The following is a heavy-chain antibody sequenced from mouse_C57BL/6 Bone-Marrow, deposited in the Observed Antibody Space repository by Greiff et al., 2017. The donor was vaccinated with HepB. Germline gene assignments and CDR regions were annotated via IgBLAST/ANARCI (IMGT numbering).Heavy chain of an antibody. J-gene: IGHJ4*01. CDR1: GFNIKNTY. V-gene: IGHV14-3*01. Sequence: EVQLVESVAELVRPGASVKLSCTASGFNIKNTYMHWVKQRPEQGLEWIGRIDPANGNTKYAPKFQGKATITADTSANTAYLQLSSLTSEDTAIYYCATPITGKGFYAMDYWGQGTSVTVSS. CDR3: ATPITGKGFYAMDY. D-gene: IGHD4-1*01. CDR2: IDPANGNT.